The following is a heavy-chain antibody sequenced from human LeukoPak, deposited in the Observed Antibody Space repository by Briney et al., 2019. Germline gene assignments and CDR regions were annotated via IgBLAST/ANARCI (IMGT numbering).Heavy chain of an antibody. CDR1: GGSSSSSNW. D-gene: IGHD3-10*01. CDR3: ARTRYYYNSRSYGAPYYFDY. Sequence: SETLSLTCAVSGGSSSSSNWWSWVRQPPGKGLEWIGEIYHSGSTNYNPSLKSRVTISVDTSKNQFSLKLSSVTAADTAVYYCARTRYYYNSRSYGAPYYFDYWGQGTLVTVSS. V-gene: IGHV4-4*02. J-gene: IGHJ4*02. CDR2: IYHSGST.